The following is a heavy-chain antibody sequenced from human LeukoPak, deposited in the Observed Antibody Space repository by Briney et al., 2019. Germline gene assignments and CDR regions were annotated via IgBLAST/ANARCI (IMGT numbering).Heavy chain of an antibody. J-gene: IGHJ4*02. D-gene: IGHD3-10*01. V-gene: IGHV4-59*01. CDR2: IYYSGST. CDR3: ARKVMVRGVIIFDY. CDR1: GGSISSYY. Sequence: SETLSLTCTVYGGSISSYYWSWIRQPPGKGLEWIGYIYYSGSTNYNPSLKSRVTISVDTSKNQFSLKLSSVTAADTAVYYCARKVMVRGVIIFDYWGQGTLVTVSS.